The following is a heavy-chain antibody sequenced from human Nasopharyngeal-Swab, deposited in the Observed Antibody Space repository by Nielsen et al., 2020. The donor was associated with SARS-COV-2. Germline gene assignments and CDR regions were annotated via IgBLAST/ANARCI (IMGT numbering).Heavy chain of an antibody. CDR3: AKDGVRYYYYGMDV. J-gene: IGHJ6*02. CDR1: GGSISSYY. V-gene: IGHV3-9*01. Sequence: LSLTCTVSGGSISSYYWSWVRQAPGKGLEWVSGISWNSGSIGYADSVKGRFTISRDNAKNSLYLQMNSLRAEDTALYYCAKDGVRYYYYGMDVWGQGTTVTVSS. CDR2: ISWNSGSI.